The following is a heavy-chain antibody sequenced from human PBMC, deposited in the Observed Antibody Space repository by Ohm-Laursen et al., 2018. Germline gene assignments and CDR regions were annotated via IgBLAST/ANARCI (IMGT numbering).Heavy chain of an antibody. Sequence: TLSLTCAVSSVSISSYYWTWIRQPPGKGLEWIGRIYTSGTTNYNPSLKSRVTMSVDTSKDQFSLKLSSVTAADTAVYYCARDPLHYYDSSGYDYWGQGTLVTVSS. J-gene: IGHJ4*02. CDR2: IYTSGTT. CDR3: ARDPLHYYDSSGYDY. D-gene: IGHD3-22*01. CDR1: SVSISSYY. V-gene: IGHV4-4*07.